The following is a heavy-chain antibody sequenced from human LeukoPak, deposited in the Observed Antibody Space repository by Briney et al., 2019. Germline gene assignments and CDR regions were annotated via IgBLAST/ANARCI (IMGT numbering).Heavy chain of an antibody. Sequence: PGGSLRLSCAASGVTFSNYARSWVRQAPGKGLEWVSLISWDGGSAYYEDSVKGRFTISRDNSRDSLYLEMNSLRTEDTALYYCARDMGFSSGWYNAFDIWGQGTMLTVSS. CDR2: ISWDGGSA. D-gene: IGHD6-19*01. V-gene: IGHV3-43*01. CDR3: ARDMGFSSGWYNAFDI. J-gene: IGHJ3*02. CDR1: GVTFSNYA.